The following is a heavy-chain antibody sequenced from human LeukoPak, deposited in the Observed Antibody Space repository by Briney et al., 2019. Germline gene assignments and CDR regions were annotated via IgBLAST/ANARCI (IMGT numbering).Heavy chain of an antibody. Sequence: GGSLRLSCAASGFTFSSYAMHWVRQAPGKGLEWVAVISYDGSNKYYADSVKGRFTISRDNSKNTLYLQMNSLRAEDTAVYYCARDLSRFDPWGQGTLVTVSS. CDR1: GFTFSSYA. CDR2: ISYDGSNK. CDR3: ARDLSRFDP. V-gene: IGHV3-30*04. J-gene: IGHJ5*02.